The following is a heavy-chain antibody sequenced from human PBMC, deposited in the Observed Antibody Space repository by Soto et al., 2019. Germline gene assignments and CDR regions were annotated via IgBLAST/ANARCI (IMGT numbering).Heavy chain of an antibody. CDR1: GYIFTAYY. Sequence: QVQLVQSGAEVKEPGDSVRVSCEASGYIFTAYYIHWVRQAPGQGLEWMGWINPKFGDTTYAQDFQGRVSMTRDMSISTVYMELSRLTSDDTAIYYCARNMAYYYGPGSGNGHGFWGQGTTVTVFS. D-gene: IGHD3-10*01. J-gene: IGHJ6*02. CDR2: INPKFGDT. CDR3: ARNMAYYYGPGSGNGHGF. V-gene: IGHV1-2*02.